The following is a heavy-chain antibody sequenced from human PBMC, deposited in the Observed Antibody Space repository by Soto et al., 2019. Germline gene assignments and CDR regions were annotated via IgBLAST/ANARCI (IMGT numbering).Heavy chain of an antibody. CDR2: IYYSGST. CDR1: GCSISSGVYY. Sequence: SETLFLTCTVYGCSISSGVYYWSWIRQPPGKGLEWIGYIYYSGSTYYNPSLKSRVTISVDTSKNQFSLKLSSVTAADTAVYYCARDKITGLFDYWGQGTLVTVSS. CDR3: ARDKITGLFDY. J-gene: IGHJ4*02. D-gene: IGHD2-8*02. V-gene: IGHV4-30-4*01.